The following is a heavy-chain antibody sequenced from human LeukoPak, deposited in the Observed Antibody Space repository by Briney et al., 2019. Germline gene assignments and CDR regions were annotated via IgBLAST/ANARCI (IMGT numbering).Heavy chain of an antibody. CDR1: GFTFSSYA. CDR2: ITGSGGST. CDR3: AESGGSGFDS. D-gene: IGHD3-10*01. Sequence: GGSLRLSCAASGFTFSSYAMSWVRQAPGKGLEWVSAITGSGGSTYYADSVKGRFTISRDNSKNTLYLQMSSLRAEDTAVYYCAESGGSGFDSWGEGTLVTVSS. V-gene: IGHV3-23*01. J-gene: IGHJ4*02.